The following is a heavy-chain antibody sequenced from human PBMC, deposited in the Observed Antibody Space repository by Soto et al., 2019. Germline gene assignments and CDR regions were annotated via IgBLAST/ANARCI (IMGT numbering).Heavy chain of an antibody. CDR3: ARAIAVAGHTRWFDP. V-gene: IGHV1-18*01. Sequence: ASVKVSCKASGYTFTSYGISWVRQAPGQGLEWMGWSSAYNGNTNYAQKLQGRVTMTTDTSTSTAYMELRSLRSDDTAVYYCARAIAVAGHTRWFDPWGQGTLVTVSS. CDR1: GYTFTSYG. D-gene: IGHD6-19*01. CDR2: SSAYNGNT. J-gene: IGHJ5*02.